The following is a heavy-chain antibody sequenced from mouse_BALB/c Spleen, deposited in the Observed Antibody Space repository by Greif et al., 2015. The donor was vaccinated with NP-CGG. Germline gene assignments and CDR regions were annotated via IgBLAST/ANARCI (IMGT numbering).Heavy chain of an antibody. V-gene: IGHV1-7*01. CDR2: INPSTGYT. CDR3: AKSYDGSFAY. D-gene: IGHD2-3*01. CDR1: GYTFTSYW. Sequence: QVQLQQSGAELAKPGASVKMSCKASGYTFTSYWMHWVKQRPGQGLEWIGYINPSTGYTEYNQKFKDKATLTADKSSSTAYMQLSSLTSEDSAVYYCAKSYDGSFAYWGQGTLVAVSA. J-gene: IGHJ3*01.